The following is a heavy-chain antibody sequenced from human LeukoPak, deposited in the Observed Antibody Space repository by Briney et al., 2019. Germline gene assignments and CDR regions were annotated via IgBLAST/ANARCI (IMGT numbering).Heavy chain of an antibody. CDR2: IYSGGST. J-gene: IGHJ4*02. CDR3: ARDSTGEYYFDY. D-gene: IGHD7-27*01. Sequence: GGSLRLSCAASGFTVSSNYMSWVRQAPGEGLEWVSVIYSGGSTYYADSVKGRFTISRDNSKNTLYLQMNSLRAEDTAVYYCARDSTGEYYFDYWGQGTLGTVSS. V-gene: IGHV3-53*01. CDR1: GFTVSSNY.